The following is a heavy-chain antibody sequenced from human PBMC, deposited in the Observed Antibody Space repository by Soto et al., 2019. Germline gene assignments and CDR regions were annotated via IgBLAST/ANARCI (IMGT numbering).Heavy chain of an antibody. CDR1: GFSFRSYA. D-gene: IGHD4-17*01. Sequence: QLLESGGGLIQPGGSLRLSCEASGFSFRSYALSWVRQAPGKGLEWVSTFSAGGRAYYADSVKGRFTIAIDTSKDTLILKARSLRAEETAVYSCAKESMPERYGDTLFDYWGQGTRVTVSS. CDR2: FSAGGRA. CDR3: AKESMPERYGDTLFDY. V-gene: IGHV3-23*01. J-gene: IGHJ4*02.